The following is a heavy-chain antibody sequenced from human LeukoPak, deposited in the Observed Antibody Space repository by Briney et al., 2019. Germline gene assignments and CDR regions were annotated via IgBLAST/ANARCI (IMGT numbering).Heavy chain of an antibody. Sequence: GGSLRLSCAASGFTFSSNYMSWVRQAPGKGLEWVSVIYSGGSTYYADSVKGRFTISRDNSKNTLYLQMNSLRAEDTAVYYCARGRTGIAVAGTGIYYYYGMDVWGQGTTVTVSS. CDR3: ARGRTGIAVAGTGIYYYYGMDV. CDR2: IYSGGST. D-gene: IGHD6-19*01. CDR1: GFTFSSNY. V-gene: IGHV3-53*01. J-gene: IGHJ6*02.